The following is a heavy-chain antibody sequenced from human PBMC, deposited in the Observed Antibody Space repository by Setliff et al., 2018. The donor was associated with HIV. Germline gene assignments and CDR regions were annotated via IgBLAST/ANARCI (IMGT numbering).Heavy chain of an antibody. CDR3: ARELGASPHDVFDI. V-gene: IGHV4-39*07. Sequence: SETLSLTCTVSGGSISSSSHYWGWIRQPPGKGPEWIGSISYSGSTNYNPSLKSRVTMSVDTSKSQFSLKLNSVTAADTAVYYCARELGASPHDVFDIWGQGTMVTVSS. CDR2: ISYSGST. D-gene: IGHD3-16*01. J-gene: IGHJ3*02. CDR1: GGSISSSSHY.